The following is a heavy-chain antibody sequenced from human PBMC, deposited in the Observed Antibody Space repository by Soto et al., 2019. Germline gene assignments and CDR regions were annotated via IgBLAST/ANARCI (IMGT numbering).Heavy chain of an antibody. CDR3: AKARAYSSGNYFYGMDV. Sequence: EVQLVESGGGLVQPGRSLRLSCAASGFIFGDFVMHWVRQAPGKGLEWVSGISWNSGFIGYADSVKGRFTISRDNAKRSLYLQINGLRGEDTALYYCAKARAYSSGNYFYGMDVWGQGTTVTVSS. CDR2: ISWNSGFI. CDR1: GFIFGDFV. D-gene: IGHD5-18*01. V-gene: IGHV3-9*01. J-gene: IGHJ6*02.